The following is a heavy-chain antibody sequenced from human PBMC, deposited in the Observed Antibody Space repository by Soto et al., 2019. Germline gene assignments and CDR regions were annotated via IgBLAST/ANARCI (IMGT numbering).Heavy chain of an antibody. J-gene: IGHJ4*02. CDR3: ATDHAYSGYDAGSADY. V-gene: IGHV3-11*06. CDR2: SSNSGTFA. D-gene: IGHD5-12*01. Sequence: PGGSLRLSCAASGFTFSDYYMSWVRQAPGRGLEWISYSSNSGTFARYATSVKGRFSISRDNANNSLYLEMNSLRVEDTAVYYCATDHAYSGYDAGSADYWGEGTLVTVSS. CDR1: GFTFSDYY.